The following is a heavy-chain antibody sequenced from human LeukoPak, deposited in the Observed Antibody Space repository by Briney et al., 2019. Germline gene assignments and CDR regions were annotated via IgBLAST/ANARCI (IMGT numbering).Heavy chain of an antibody. D-gene: IGHD2-2*01. CDR1: GFTFSSYA. J-gene: IGHJ4*02. CDR2: ISGSGGST. CDR3: AKAHTEYQLLSGFY. V-gene: IGHV3-23*01. Sequence: GGSLRLSCAASGFTFSSYAMSWVRQAPGKGLEWVSAISGSGGSTYYAGSVKGRFTISRDNSKNTLYLQMNSLRAEDTAVYYCAKAHTEYQLLSGFYWGQGTLVTVSS.